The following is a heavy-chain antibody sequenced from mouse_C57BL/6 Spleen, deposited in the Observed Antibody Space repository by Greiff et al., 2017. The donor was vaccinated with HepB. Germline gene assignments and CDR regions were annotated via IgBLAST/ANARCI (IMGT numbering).Heavy chain of an antibody. CDR2: ISDGGSYT. CDR3: ARDQDHYYAMDY. Sequence: DVKLVESGGGLVKPGGSLKLSCAASGFTFSSYAMSWVRQTPEKRLEWVATISDGGSYTYYPDNVKGRFTISRDNAKNNLYLQMSHLKSEDTAMYYCARDQDHYYAMDYWGQGTSVTVSS. J-gene: IGHJ4*01. CDR1: GFTFSSYA. V-gene: IGHV5-4*01.